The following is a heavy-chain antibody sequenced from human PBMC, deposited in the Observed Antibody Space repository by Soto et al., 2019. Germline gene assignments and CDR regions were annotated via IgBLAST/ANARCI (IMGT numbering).Heavy chain of an antibody. Sequence: SVKVSCKASGGTFSSYAISWVRQAPGQGLEWMGGIIPIFGTANYAQKFQGRVTITADESTSTAYMELSSLRSEDTAVYYCASLHCTNGVCYLPYFDYWGQGXLVTVYS. D-gene: IGHD2-8*01. CDR3: ASLHCTNGVCYLPYFDY. CDR1: GGTFSSYA. V-gene: IGHV1-69*13. J-gene: IGHJ4*02. CDR2: IIPIFGTA.